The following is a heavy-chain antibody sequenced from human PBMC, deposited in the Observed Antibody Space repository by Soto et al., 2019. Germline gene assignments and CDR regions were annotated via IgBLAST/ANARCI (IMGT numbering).Heavy chain of an antibody. Sequence: APVKVCCKDSGDRFSFYTSSWVRQAPGLGLEWMGRVNPIVSMSNYAQKFQGRVTITADKSTNTAYMQLSSLRSEDTAIYYCAASYGSGYRAFDYWGQGALVTVSS. V-gene: IGHV1-69*02. D-gene: IGHD3-10*01. J-gene: IGHJ4*02. CDR3: AASYGSGYRAFDY. CDR1: GDRFSFYT. CDR2: VNPIVSMS.